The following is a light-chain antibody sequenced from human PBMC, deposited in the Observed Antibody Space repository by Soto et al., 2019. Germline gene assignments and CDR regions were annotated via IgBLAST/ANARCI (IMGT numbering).Light chain of an antibody. V-gene: IGKV3-20*01. CDR3: QQYGSSPRT. Sequence: EIVLTQSPGTLSLSPGERATLSCRASQSVSSSYLAWYQQRPGQAPRLLIYGASSRATGIPDRFSGSGSGTEFTLTISGLEPEDVAVYYCQQYGSSPRTFGQGTKLDI. J-gene: IGKJ2*01. CDR2: GAS. CDR1: QSVSSSY.